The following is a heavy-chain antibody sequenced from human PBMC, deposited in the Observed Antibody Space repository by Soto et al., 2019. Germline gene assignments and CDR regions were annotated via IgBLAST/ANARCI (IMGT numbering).Heavy chain of an antibody. CDR3: ARRGSGSCCAY. J-gene: IGHJ4*02. CDR2: ISGSGGST. D-gene: IGHD1-26*01. CDR1: GFTFSSYA. V-gene: IGHV3-23*01. Sequence: EVQLLESGGGLVQPGGSLRLSCAASGFTFSSYAMRWVRQAPGKGLEWVSAISGSGGSTYYADSVKGRFTISRDNSKNTLYLQMISLRAEDTAVYYCARRGSGSCCAYWGQGTVVTVSS.